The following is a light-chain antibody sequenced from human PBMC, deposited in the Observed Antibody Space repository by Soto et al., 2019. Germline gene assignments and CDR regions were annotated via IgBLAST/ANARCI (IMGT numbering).Light chain of an antibody. CDR1: QSVSSN. Sequence: EIVMTQSPATLSVSPGERATLSCRASQSVSSNLAWYQQKPGQAPRLLIYGASTRSTGIPARFSGSGSGTDFTLTISSLQSEDFAVYYCQQYNNWPPTFGQGTKVEIK. CDR3: QQYNNWPPT. J-gene: IGKJ1*01. V-gene: IGKV3-15*01. CDR2: GAS.